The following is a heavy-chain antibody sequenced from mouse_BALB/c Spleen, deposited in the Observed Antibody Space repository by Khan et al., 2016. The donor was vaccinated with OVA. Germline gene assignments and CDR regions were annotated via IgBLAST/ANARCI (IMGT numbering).Heavy chain of an antibody. D-gene: IGHD1-1*01. Sequence: EVQLQESGPGLVKPSQSLSLTCTVTGYSITSGYAWNWIRQFPGNKLAWMGYISYSGGTSYNPSLKSRISITRDTSKNQFFLPLNSLTTEDTATYYCARGKYYGYYFDYWGQGTPLTVSS. CDR2: ISYSGGT. CDR3: ARGKYYGYYFDY. CDR1: GYSITSGYA. V-gene: IGHV3-2*02. J-gene: IGHJ2*01.